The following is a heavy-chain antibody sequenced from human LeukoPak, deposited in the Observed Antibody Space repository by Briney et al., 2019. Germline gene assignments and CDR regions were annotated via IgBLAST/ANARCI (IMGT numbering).Heavy chain of an antibody. CDR3: AGRAGIGQAYFDY. J-gene: IGHJ4*02. CDR2: IYYSGST. Sequence: PSETLSLTCTVSGGSMNFYYWSWIRQSPGKGLECIGYIYYSGSTYYNPSLKSRVTISVDTSKNQFSLNLDPVTAADTAVYYCAGRAGIGQAYFDYWGQGTLVTVSS. CDR1: GGSMNFYY. V-gene: IGHV4-59*08.